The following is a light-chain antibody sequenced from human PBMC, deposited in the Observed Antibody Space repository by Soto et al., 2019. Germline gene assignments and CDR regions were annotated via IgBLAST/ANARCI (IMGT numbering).Light chain of an antibody. J-gene: IGLJ1*01. CDR1: SSDVGGYNY. CDR3: SSYTSSSTRV. CDR2: DVS. V-gene: IGLV2-14*01. Sequence: QSALTKPASVSGSPGQSITISCTGTSSDVGGYNYVSWYQQHPGKAPKLMIYDVSNRPSGVSNRFSGSKSGNTASLTISGIQAEDEADYYCSSYTSSSTRVFGTGTKLTVL.